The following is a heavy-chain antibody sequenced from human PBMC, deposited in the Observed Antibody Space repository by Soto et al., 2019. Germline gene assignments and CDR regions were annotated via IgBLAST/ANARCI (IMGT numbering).Heavy chain of an antibody. V-gene: IGHV1-46*01. D-gene: IGHD4-17*01. CDR1: GYTFTTYY. CDR3: ARGGNGDNVGYWYFDL. CDR2: INPVGVSR. Sequence: QVQLVQSGAEVKKPGASVEVSCKASGYTFTTYYINWVRHVPGQGLAWMGVINPVGVSRKYAQKFQNRVTMTRDTSKNTVYMDLSRLRSEDTAVYFCARGGNGDNVGYWYFDLWGRGTLVTVSP. J-gene: IGHJ2*01.